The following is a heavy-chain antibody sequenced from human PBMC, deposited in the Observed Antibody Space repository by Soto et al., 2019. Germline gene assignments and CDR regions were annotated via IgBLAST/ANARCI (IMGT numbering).Heavy chain of an antibody. V-gene: IGHV3-9*01. D-gene: IGHD3-10*01. CDR1: GFTFDDYA. CDR3: TTDGTMVRGVIITGYFDY. J-gene: IGHJ4*02. Sequence: GGSLRLSCAASGFTFDDYAMHWVRQAPGKGLEWVSGISWNSGSIGYADSVKGRFTISRDNAKNSLYLQMNSLKTEDTAVYYCTTDGTMVRGVIITGYFDYWGQGTLVTVSS. CDR2: ISWNSGSI.